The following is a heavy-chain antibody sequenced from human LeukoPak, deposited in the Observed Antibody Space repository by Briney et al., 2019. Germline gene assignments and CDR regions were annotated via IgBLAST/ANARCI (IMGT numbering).Heavy chain of an antibody. D-gene: IGHD6-6*01. CDR2: ISAYNGNT. Sequence: ASVKVSCKASGYTFTNYGITWVRQAPGQGLEWMGWISAYNGNTNYAQKLQGRVTMTTDTSTSTAYMELRSLRSDDTAVYYCARSKVAARPVYYYMDVWGKGTTVTVSS. V-gene: IGHV1-18*01. CDR3: ARSKVAARPVYYYMDV. CDR1: GYTFTNYG. J-gene: IGHJ6*03.